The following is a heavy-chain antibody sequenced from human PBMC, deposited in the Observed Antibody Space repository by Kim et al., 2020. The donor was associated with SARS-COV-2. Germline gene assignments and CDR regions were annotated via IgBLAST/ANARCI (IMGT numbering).Heavy chain of an antibody. CDR1: GFTFSSYG. D-gene: IGHD3-10*01. CDR3: ARQGGGLLWFGELDYGMDV. Sequence: GGSLRLSCAASGFTFSSYGMHWVRQAPGKGLEWVAVIWYDGSNKYYADSVKGRFTISRDNSKNTLYLQMNSLRAEDTAVYYCARQGGGLLWFGELDYGMDVWGQGTTVTVSS. CDR2: IWYDGSNK. J-gene: IGHJ6*02. V-gene: IGHV3-33*01.